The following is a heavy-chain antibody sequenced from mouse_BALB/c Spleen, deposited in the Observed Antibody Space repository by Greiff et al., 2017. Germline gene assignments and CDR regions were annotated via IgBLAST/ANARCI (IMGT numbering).Heavy chain of an antibody. V-gene: IGHV2-6-5*01. D-gene: IGHD3-3*01. Sequence: VQGVESGPGLVAPSQSLSITCTVSGFSLTDYGVSWIRQPPGKGLEWLGVIWGGGSTYYNSALKSRLSISKDNSKSQVFLKMNSLQTDDTAMYYCAKHSQGLVNWYFDVWGAGTTVTVSS. CDR1: GFSLTDYG. J-gene: IGHJ1*01. CDR3: AKHSQGLVNWYFDV. CDR2: IWGGGST.